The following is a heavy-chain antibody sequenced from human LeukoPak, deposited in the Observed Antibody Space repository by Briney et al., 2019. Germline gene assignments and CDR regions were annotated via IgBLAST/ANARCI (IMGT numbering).Heavy chain of an antibody. CDR3: ARGGGGYYLDY. D-gene: IGHD3-22*01. V-gene: IGHV4-34*01. Sequence: SETLSLTCAVYGGSFSGYYWSWIRQPPGKGLEWIGEINHSGSTNYNPSLKSRVTISVDTSKNQFSLKLSSVTAADTAVYYCARGGGGYYLDYWGQGTLVTVSS. CDR1: GGSFSGYY. CDR2: INHSGST. J-gene: IGHJ4*02.